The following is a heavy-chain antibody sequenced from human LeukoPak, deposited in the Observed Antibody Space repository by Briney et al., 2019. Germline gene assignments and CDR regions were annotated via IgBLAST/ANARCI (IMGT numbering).Heavy chain of an antibody. J-gene: IGHJ4*02. CDR3: ATWKNGYSDN. CDR1: GVSITSGGYH. CDR2: ISYSGTT. D-gene: IGHD1-1*01. V-gene: IGHV4-31*03. Sequence: TLSLPCTVSGVSITSGGYHWSWIRQPPGRGLEWLGYISYSGTTYYNPSLKSRLIISLGTSKNQFSLQLSSVTAADTAMYDCATWKNGYSDNWGEGTQVTVSS.